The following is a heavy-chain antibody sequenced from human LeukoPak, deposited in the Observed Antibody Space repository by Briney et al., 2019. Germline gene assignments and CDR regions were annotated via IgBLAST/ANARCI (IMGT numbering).Heavy chain of an antibody. V-gene: IGHV4-39*01. CDR3: ARLLPGSSRYFFDY. CDR2: IYYSGAT. D-gene: IGHD6-13*01. Sequence: SKTMSLICTVSGGSISSSNYYWVWIRQPPGKGLKWIGSIYYSGATYYNPSLGSRVTMSVDTSKNQFSLKLSSVTAADTAVYHCARLLPGSSRYFFDYWGQGTLVTVSS. J-gene: IGHJ4*02. CDR1: GGSISSSNYY.